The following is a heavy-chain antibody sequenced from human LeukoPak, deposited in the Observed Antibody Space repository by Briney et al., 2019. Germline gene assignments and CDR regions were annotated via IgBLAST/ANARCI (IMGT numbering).Heavy chain of an antibody. J-gene: IGHJ4*02. CDR2: INHSGST. Sequence: SETLSLICAVYGGSFSGYYWSWVRQPPGKGLEWIGEINHSGSTNYNPSLKSRVTISVDTSKNQFSLKLSSVTAADTAVYYCASYYCSSTSCRRGDFDYWGQGTLVTVSS. D-gene: IGHD2-2*01. CDR3: ASYYCSSTSCRRGDFDY. V-gene: IGHV4-34*01. CDR1: GGSFSGYY.